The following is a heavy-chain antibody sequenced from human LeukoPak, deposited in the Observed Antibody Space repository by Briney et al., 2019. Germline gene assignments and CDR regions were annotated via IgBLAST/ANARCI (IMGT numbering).Heavy chain of an antibody. J-gene: IGHJ4*02. V-gene: IGHV3-7*01. CDR3: AKDLLQGNFDY. Sequence: GGSLRLSCAASGFTFSSYWMSWVRQAPGKGLEWVANIKQDGSEKYYGDSVKGRFTISRDNAKNTLYLQMNSLRAEDTAVYYCAKDLLQGNFDYWGQGTLVTVSS. CDR2: IKQDGSEK. CDR1: GFTFSSYW.